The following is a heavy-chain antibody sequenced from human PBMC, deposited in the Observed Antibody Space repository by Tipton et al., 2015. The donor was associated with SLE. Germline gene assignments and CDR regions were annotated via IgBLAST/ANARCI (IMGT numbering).Heavy chain of an antibody. Sequence: QLVQSGAEMKKPGASVKVSCKASGYTFISYDINWVRQAPGQGLGWMGWMNPDTDQTGYAQKFQGRVTMTRDSSISTAYMELSSLRSDDTAVYYCSRSGDLDFWGQGTQVTVSS. J-gene: IGHJ4*02. V-gene: IGHV1-8*01. CDR2: MNPDTDQT. D-gene: IGHD7-27*01. CDR1: GYTFISYD. CDR3: SRSGDLDF.